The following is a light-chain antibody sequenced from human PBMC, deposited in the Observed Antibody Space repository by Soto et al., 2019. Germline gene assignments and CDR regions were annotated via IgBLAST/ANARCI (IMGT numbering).Light chain of an antibody. J-gene: IGKJ5*01. CDR3: QQRHMWPIT. CDR2: DAY. V-gene: IGKV3-11*01. CDR1: QSFRGL. Sequence: DIVMTQSPATLSCSPLEIATLSFRASQSFRGLLAWYQQKPGQAPRLXIYDAYNRATGIPPRFSGSGSGTDFTLTISSLEPEDSAVYYCQQRHMWPITFGQGTRLENK.